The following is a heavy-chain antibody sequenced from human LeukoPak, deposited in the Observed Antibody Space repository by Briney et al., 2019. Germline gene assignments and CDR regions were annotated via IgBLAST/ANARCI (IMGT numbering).Heavy chain of an antibody. V-gene: IGHV1-18*01. J-gene: IGHJ4*02. D-gene: IGHD4-17*01. Sequence: ASVKVSCKASGGTFSSYAISWVRQAPGQGLEWMGWISAYNGNTNYAQKLQGRVTMTTDTSTSTAYMELRSLRSDDTAVYYCARHDYGDYAGDHWGQGTLVTVFS. CDR3: ARHDYGDYAGDH. CDR2: ISAYNGNT. CDR1: GGTFSSYA.